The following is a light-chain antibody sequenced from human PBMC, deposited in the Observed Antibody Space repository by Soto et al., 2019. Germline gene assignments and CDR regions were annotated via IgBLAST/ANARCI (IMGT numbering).Light chain of an antibody. Sequence: DIQMTQSPSTLSGSVGDRVTITCRASQTISSWLAWYKQTPGKAPKLLIYKASTLTSGVPSRFRGSGAGTEFTRTISSLQPDDFATDFCQQSYSTTRTFGQGTKVDIK. CDR3: QQSYSTTRT. V-gene: IGKV1-5*03. J-gene: IGKJ1*01. CDR2: KAS. CDR1: QTISSW.